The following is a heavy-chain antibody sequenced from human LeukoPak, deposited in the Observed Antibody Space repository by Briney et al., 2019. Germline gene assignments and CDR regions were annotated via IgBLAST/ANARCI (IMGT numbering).Heavy chain of an antibody. CDR2: INPSGGST. J-gene: IGHJ4*02. Sequence: ASVSVSCKASGYSFTNYYMHWVRQAPGQGLEWMTMINPSGGSTTYAQNFQDRVTVTRDMSTSTVYMELSSLTSEDMAVYYCARTRGYYFDYWGQGTLVTVSS. V-gene: IGHV1-46*01. CDR1: GYSFTNYY. CDR3: ARTRGYYFDY.